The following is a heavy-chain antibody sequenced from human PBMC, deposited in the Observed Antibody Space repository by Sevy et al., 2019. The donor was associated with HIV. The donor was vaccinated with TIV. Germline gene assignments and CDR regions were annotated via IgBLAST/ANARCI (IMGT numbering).Heavy chain of an antibody. J-gene: IGHJ3*02. D-gene: IGHD6-19*01. Sequence: GGSLRLSCVVSGFSVSSNYMSWVRQAPGKGLEWVSNIYSDGRTYYADSVRGRFTISKDTSKNTVYLEMKSLRSEDTAVYYCAKSRYSSIAVAGTWAFDISGQGTMVTVSS. CDR3: AKSRYSSIAVAGTWAFDI. CDR1: GFSVSSNY. CDR2: IYSDGRT. V-gene: IGHV3-53*01.